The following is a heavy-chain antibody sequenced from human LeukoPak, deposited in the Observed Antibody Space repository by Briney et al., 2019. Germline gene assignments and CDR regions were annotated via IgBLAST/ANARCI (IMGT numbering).Heavy chain of an antibody. CDR1: GFTFSDYG. J-gene: IGHJ4*02. CDR3: AKVFEVRGARRPKDY. V-gene: IGHV3-30*18. Sequence: GRSLRLSCAASGFTFSDYGMHWVRQAPGKGLEWVALISYDGGNKFYADSVRDRFTISRDNSKNTLFLQMNSLRTEDTAMYYCAKVFEVRGARRPKDYCLQGTLVIVCS. CDR2: ISYDGGNK. D-gene: IGHD3-10*01.